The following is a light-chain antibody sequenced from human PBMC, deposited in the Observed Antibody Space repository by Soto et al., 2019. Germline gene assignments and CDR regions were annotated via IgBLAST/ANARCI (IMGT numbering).Light chain of an antibody. Sequence: QSVLTQPASVSGSPGQSITISCNGSNGDIGTYKYVSWYQQRPDKAPKLMIYEVINRPSGISNRFSGSKSGNTASLTISDLQPEDDADYYCSSFTRDATLIFGGGTKLTVL. CDR3: SSFTRDATLI. J-gene: IGLJ2*01. CDR2: EVI. V-gene: IGLV2-14*01. CDR1: NGDIGTYKY.